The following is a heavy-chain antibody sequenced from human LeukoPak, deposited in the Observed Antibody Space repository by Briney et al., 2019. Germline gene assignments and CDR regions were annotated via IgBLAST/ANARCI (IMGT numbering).Heavy chain of an antibody. J-gene: IGHJ6*04. CDR1: GGSISSGDYY. V-gene: IGHV4-31*03. Sequence: SETLSLTCTVSGGSISSGDYYWSWIRQHPGKGLEWIGYIYYSGSTYYNPSLKSRVTISVDTSKNQFSLKLSSVTAADTAVYYCARDKGELLWFGELFFYGMDVWGKGTTVTVSS. CDR3: ARDKGELLWFGELFFYGMDV. CDR2: IYYSGST. D-gene: IGHD3-10*01.